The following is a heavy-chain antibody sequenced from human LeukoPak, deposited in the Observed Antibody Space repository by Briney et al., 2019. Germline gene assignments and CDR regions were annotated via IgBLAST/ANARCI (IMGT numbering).Heavy chain of an antibody. CDR1: GFTFSDYD. D-gene: IGHD1-1*01. V-gene: IGHV3-13*01. J-gene: IGHJ4*02. CDR2: IGTAGDT. Sequence: GGSLRLSCPASGFTFSDYDMHWVRQATGKGLEWVSAIGTAGDTYYTGSVKGRFTISRENAKNSLYLQMNSLRAGDTAVYYGARVAKERVGGVYYFDYWGQGTLVTVAS. CDR3: ARVAKERVGGVYYFDY.